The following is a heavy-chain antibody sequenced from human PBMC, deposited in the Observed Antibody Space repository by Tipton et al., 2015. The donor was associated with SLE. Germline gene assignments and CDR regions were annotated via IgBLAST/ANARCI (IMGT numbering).Heavy chain of an antibody. J-gene: IGHJ6*02. Sequence: SLRLSCTVSDYSISSSYYWGWIRQPPGKGLEWIGSIYHTGNTFYNPSLKSRVVLSIDTSKSHFSLEMKSVTAADTAVYYCASEYSSAVGMDVWGQGTTVIVSS. CDR3: ASEYSSAVGMDV. D-gene: IGHD6-6*01. CDR1: DYSISSSYY. CDR2: IYHTGNT. V-gene: IGHV4-38-2*02.